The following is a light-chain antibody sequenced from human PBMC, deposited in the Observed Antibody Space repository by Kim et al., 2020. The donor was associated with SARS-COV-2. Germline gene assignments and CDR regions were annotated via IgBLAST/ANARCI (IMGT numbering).Light chain of an antibody. J-gene: IGLJ3*02. V-gene: IGLV2-8*01. CDR3: IAYAGGGLWL. CDR2: EVS. CDR1: SSDVGNYNH. Sequence: QSALTQPPSASGSPGQSVTVSCTGTSSDVGNYNHVSWFQQHPGKVPKVLIYEVSKRPSGVPDRFSGSKSANTAFLTVSGLQAEDDAHYYCIAYAGGGLWLFGGGTQLTVL.